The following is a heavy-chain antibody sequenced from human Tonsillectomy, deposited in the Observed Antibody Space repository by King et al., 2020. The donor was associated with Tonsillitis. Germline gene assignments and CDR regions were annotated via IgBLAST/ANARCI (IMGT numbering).Heavy chain of an antibody. V-gene: IGHV4-59*01. CDR1: GGSISSYS. CDR2: IYYNGST. CDR3: AKNIPGSDAFDI. Sequence: VQLQESGPGLVKPSETLSLTCTVSGGSISSYSWSWIRQPPGKGLEWFGYIYYNGSTNYNPSLKSRVTISVDTSKNQFSLNLSSVTAADAAVFYCAKNIPGSDAFDIWGQGTMVTVSS. D-gene: IGHD2/OR15-2a*01. J-gene: IGHJ3*02.